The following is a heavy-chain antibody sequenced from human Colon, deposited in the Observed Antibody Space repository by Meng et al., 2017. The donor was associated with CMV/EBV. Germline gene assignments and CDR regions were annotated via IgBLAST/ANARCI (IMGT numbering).Heavy chain of an antibody. Sequence: ESLKISCAASGFTFSSYAMNWVRQAPGKGLEWVSLIYSDGISTNYADSVKGRFTISRDNSKNTVFLQMNSLRVEDTAIYYCAKSIGRWERGADYWGQGTLVTVSS. J-gene: IGHJ4*02. CDR2: IYSDGIST. CDR1: GFTFSSYA. CDR3: AKSIGRWERGADY. V-gene: IGHV3-23*03. D-gene: IGHD1-26*01.